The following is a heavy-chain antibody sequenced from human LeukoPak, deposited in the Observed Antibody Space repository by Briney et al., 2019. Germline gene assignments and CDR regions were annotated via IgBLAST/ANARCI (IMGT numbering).Heavy chain of an antibody. CDR2: INSDGSST. CDR1: GFTFSRYW. Sequence: PAGSLRLSCAASGFTFSRYWMHWVRQTPGKGLVWVSRINSDGSSTNYADSVKGRFTISRDNAKNTLYLQMNSLRVEDTAVYYCASSSGGFNWFDPWGQGTLVTVSS. V-gene: IGHV3-74*01. D-gene: IGHD3-22*01. J-gene: IGHJ5*02. CDR3: ASSSGGFNWFDP.